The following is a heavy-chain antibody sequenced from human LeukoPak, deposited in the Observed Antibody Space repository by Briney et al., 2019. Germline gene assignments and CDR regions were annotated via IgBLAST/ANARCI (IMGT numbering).Heavy chain of an antibody. D-gene: IGHD5-12*01. CDR3: ARDDTGGYDY. Sequence: PSETLSLTCTVSGGSISSGGYYWSWIRQHPGKGLEWIGYIYYSGSTYYNPSLKSRVTISVDTSKDQFSLKLSSVTAADTAVYYCARDDTGGYDYWGQGTLVTVSS. V-gene: IGHV4-31*03. J-gene: IGHJ4*02. CDR1: GGSISSGGYY. CDR2: IYYSGST.